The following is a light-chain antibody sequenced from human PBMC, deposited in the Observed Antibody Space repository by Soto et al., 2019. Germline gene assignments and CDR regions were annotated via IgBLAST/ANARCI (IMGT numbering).Light chain of an antibody. CDR1: QSVTTR. CDR3: KQYNNSLWT. Sequence: EIVLTQSPGTLSLSPGERVTLSCRASQSVTTRLAWYQHKPGQAPRLLIYGASSRATGIPDRFSGSGSGTDFTLTISRLEPEDFAVYYCKQYNNSLWTFGQGTKVDIK. J-gene: IGKJ1*01. CDR2: GAS. V-gene: IGKV3-20*01.